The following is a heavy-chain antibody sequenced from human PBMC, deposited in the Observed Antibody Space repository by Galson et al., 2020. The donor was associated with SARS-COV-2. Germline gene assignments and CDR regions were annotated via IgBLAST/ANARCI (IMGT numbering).Heavy chain of an antibody. D-gene: IGHD3-9*01. CDR1: GFTFSSYG. V-gene: IGHV3-33*01. J-gene: IGHJ4*02. Sequence: GGSLRLSCAASGFTFSSYGMHWVRQAPGKGLEWVAVIWYDGSNKYYADSVKGRFTISRDNSKNTLYLQMNSLRAEDTAVYYCARDLRVGDYDMLTGYQNFDYWGQGTLVTVSS. CDR2: IWYDGSNK. CDR3: ARDLRVGDYDMLTGYQNFDY.